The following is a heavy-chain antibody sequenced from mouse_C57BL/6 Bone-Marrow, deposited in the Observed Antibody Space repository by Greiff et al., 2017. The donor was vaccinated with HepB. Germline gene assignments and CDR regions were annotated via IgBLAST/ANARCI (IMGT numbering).Heavy chain of an antibody. V-gene: IGHV10-1*01. CDR3: VRHEGYGTGFDY. CDR1: GFSFNTYA. J-gene: IGHJ2*01. Sequence: EVHLVESGGGLVQPKGSLKLSCAASGFSFNTYAMNWVRQAPGKGLEWVARIRSKSNNYATYYADSVKDRFTISRDDSESMLHLQMNNLKTEDTAMYYCVRHEGYGTGFDYWGQGTTLTVSS. D-gene: IGHD1-1*01. CDR2: IRSKSNNYAT.